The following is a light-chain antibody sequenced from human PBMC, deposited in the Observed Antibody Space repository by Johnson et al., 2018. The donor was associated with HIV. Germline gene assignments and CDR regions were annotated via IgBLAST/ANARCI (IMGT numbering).Light chain of an antibody. CDR1: SSNIGNNY. CDR3: GTWDNSLNVYV. Sequence: QSILTQPPSVSAAPGQKVTISCSGSSSNIGNNYLSWYQHLPGTAPRLLIYDNDKRPSGIPDRFSGSKSGASATLDITGLQTGDEADYYCGTWDNSLNVYVFGTGTKVTVL. V-gene: IGLV1-51*01. J-gene: IGLJ1*01. CDR2: DND.